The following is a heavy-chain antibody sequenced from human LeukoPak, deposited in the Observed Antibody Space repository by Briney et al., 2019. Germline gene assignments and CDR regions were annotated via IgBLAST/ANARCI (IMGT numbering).Heavy chain of an antibody. J-gene: IGHJ5*02. Sequence: SETLSLTCTVSGGSIGSYYWSWIRQPPGKGLEWIGYIYYSGSTNYNPSLKSRVTISVDTSKNQFSLKLSSVTAADTAVYYCARVRLGSNWFDPWGQGTLVTVSS. V-gene: IGHV4-59*01. CDR3: ARVRLGSNWFDP. D-gene: IGHD7-27*01. CDR2: IYYSGST. CDR1: GGSIGSYY.